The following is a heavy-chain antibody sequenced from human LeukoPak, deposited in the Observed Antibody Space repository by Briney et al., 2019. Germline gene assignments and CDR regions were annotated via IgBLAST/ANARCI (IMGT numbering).Heavy chain of an antibody. J-gene: IGHJ6*02. Sequence: SETLSLTCAVYGGSFSGYYWSWIRQPPGKGLEWIGEINHSGSTNYNPSLKSRVTISVDTSKNQFSLKLSSVTAADTAVYYCAGQSGVVPAARDYYYYGMDVWGQGTTVTVSS. CDR1: GGSFSGYY. V-gene: IGHV4-34*01. CDR2: INHSGST. D-gene: IGHD2-2*01. CDR3: AGQSGVVPAARDYYYYGMDV.